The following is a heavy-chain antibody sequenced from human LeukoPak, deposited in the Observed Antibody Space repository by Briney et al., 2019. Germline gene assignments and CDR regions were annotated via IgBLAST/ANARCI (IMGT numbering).Heavy chain of an antibody. Sequence: SETLSLTCTVSRGSITGYYWSWVRQPPGKGLECLGYIYYSGSTNYSPSLKSRVTMSVDTSKNQFSLKLSSVTAADTAVYYCARVGARSFDYWGQGTLVTVSS. CDR1: RGSITGYY. CDR3: ARVGARSFDY. V-gene: IGHV4-59*12. D-gene: IGHD1-26*01. J-gene: IGHJ4*02. CDR2: IYYSGST.